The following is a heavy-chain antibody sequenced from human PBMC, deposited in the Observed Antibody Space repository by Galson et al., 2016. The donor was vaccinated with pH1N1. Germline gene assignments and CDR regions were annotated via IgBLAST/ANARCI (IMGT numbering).Heavy chain of an antibody. CDR1: GFTFSNHG. CDR2: IWYDGSNQ. Sequence: SLRLSCAASGFTFSNHGMHWVRHVPGKGLDWVALIWYDGSNQYYTDSVKGRFTISRDNSNNTLYLQMKSLRVEDTAVYYCVRESWRFGGDFDYWGQGTLVAVSS. D-gene: IGHD4-23*01. CDR3: VRESWRFGGDFDY. V-gene: IGHV3-33*01. J-gene: IGHJ4*02.